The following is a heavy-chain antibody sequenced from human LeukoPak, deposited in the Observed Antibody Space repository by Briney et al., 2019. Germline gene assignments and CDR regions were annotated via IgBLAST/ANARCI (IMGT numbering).Heavy chain of an antibody. CDR2: ISAYNGNT. D-gene: IGHD2-2*01. J-gene: IGHJ4*02. V-gene: IGHV1-18*01. CDR3: ARGDVVVPAASFDY. Sequence: ASVKVSCKASGYTFTIYGISWVRQAPGQGLEGMGWISAYNGNTNYAQKLQGRVTMTTDTSTSTAYMELRSLRSDDTAVYYCARGDVVVPAASFDYWGQGTLVTVSS. CDR1: GYTFTIYG.